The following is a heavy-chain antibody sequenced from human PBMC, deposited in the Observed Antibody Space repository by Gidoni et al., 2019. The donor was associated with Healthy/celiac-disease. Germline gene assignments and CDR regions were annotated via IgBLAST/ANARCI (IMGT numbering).Heavy chain of an antibody. CDR3: ARDRGPIAVAGKYWYFDL. D-gene: IGHD6-19*01. Sequence: QVQLQESGPGLVKPSETLSLTCTVSGGSISRYYWSWIRQPPGKGLEWIGYIYYSGSTNYNPSLKSRVTISVDTSKNQFSLKLSSVTAADTAVYYCARDRGPIAVAGKYWYFDLWGRGTLVTVSS. CDR1: GGSISRYY. V-gene: IGHV4-59*01. CDR2: IYYSGST. J-gene: IGHJ2*01.